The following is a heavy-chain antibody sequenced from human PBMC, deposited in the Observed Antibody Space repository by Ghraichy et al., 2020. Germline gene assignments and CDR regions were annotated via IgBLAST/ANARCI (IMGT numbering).Heavy chain of an antibody. D-gene: IGHD3-10*01. V-gene: IGHV3-7*03. CDR3: ARDPKRGALDY. CDR2: INDDGKER. CDR1: GFTFGKSW. Sequence: GGPLRLSCKASGFTFGKSWMSWVRQSPERGLEWVANINDDGKERYYVDSLRGRFTISRDNDKNSLFLQITRLGVDDTAVYYCARDPKRGALDYWGQGTLVAVSA. J-gene: IGHJ4*02.